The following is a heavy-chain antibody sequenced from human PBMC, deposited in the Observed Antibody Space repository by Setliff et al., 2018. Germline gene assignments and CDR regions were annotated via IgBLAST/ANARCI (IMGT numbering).Heavy chain of an antibody. CDR1: GGTFSSYG. D-gene: IGHD3-22*01. V-gene: IGHV1-69*05. J-gene: IGHJ6*03. CDR2: TIPMFGTT. CDR3: VREGVDSRSSTDYRYYMDV. Sequence: ASVKVSCKASGGTFSSYGISWVRQAPGQGLEWMGGTIPMFGTTSYARQFQGRVTIITDESTSTAYMQLSSLGSEDPAVYYCVREGVDSRSSTDYRYYMDVWGKGTTVTVSS.